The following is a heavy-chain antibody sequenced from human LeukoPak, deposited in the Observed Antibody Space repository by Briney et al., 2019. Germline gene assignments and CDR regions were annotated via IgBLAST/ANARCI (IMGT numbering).Heavy chain of an antibody. Sequence: PSQTLSLTCTVSGGSVSSGSYYWSWIRQPAGKGLEWIGRIFASGSTNYNPSLQSRVTISVDTSKNQFSLKLSSVTAADTAVYYCARGLTMVRGLDAFDIWGQGTMVTVSS. CDR2: IFASGST. D-gene: IGHD3-10*01. J-gene: IGHJ3*02. V-gene: IGHV4-61*02. CDR3: ARGLTMVRGLDAFDI. CDR1: GGSVSSGSYY.